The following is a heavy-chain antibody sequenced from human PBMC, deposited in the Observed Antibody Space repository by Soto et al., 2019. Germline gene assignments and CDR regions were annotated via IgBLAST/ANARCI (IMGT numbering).Heavy chain of an antibody. J-gene: IGHJ6*02. D-gene: IGHD1-26*01. V-gene: IGHV1-58*01. CDR1: GFTFTSSA. CDR3: AADLSWEPNYYYYGMDV. CDR2: IVVGSGNT. Sequence: SVKVSCKASGFTFTSSAVQWVRQARGQRLEWIGWIVVGSGNTNYAQKFQERVTITRDMSTSTAYMELSSLRSEDTAVYYCAADLSWEPNYYYYGMDVWGQGTTVTVSS.